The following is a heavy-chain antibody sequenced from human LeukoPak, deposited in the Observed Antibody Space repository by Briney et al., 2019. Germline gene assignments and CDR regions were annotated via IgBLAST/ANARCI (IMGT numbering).Heavy chain of an antibody. D-gene: IGHD6-13*01. J-gene: IGHJ4*02. V-gene: IGHV1-69*05. CDR3: ARGLGYSSSWSEFFDY. CDR2: IIPIFGTA. Sequence: GSSVKVSCKASGGTFTSYAISWVRQAPGQGREWMGRIIPIFGTANYAQKFQGRVTITTDESTSTAYMELSSLRSEDTAVYYCARGLGYSSSWSEFFDYWGQGTLVTVSS. CDR1: GGTFTSYA.